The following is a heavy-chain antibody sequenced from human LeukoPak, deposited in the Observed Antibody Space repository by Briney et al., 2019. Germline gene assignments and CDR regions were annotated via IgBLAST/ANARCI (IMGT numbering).Heavy chain of an antibody. CDR2: ISYDGSNK. J-gene: IGHJ5*02. Sequence: GGSLRLSCAASGFTFSSYAMHWVRQAPGKGLEWVAVISYDGSNKYYADSVKGRFTISRDNSKNTLYPQMNSLRAEDTAVYYCARARDGGVPWFDPWGQGTLVTVSS. V-gene: IGHV3-30*04. CDR1: GFTFSSYA. CDR3: ARARDGGVPWFDP. D-gene: IGHD2-8*02.